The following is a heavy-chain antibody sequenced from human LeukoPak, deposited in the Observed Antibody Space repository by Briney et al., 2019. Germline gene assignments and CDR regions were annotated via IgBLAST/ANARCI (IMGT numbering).Heavy chain of an antibody. V-gene: IGHV3-23*01. CDR1: GFTFRSYS. CDR3: AKEYFYDSSGYYSTGSWFDP. Sequence: GGSLRLSCAASGFTFRSYSMNWVRQAPGRGLEWVSGISGSGGTTYYADSVRGRFTISRDNSKNTLYLQMNSLRAEDTAVYYCAKEYFYDSSGYYSTGSWFDPWGQGTLVTVSS. D-gene: IGHD3-22*01. J-gene: IGHJ5*02. CDR2: ISGSGGTT.